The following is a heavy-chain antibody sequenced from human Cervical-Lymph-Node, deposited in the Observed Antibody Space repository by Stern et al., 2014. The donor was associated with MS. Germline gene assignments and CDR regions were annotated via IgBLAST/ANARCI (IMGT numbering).Heavy chain of an antibody. CDR2: ISYDGSNK. CDR1: GFTFSSYA. J-gene: IGHJ4*02. CDR3: ARENLGLDY. Sequence: VQLVESGGGVVQPGRSLRLSCAASGFTFSSYAMHWVRQAPGKGLEWVAVISYDGSNKYYADSVKGRFTISRDNSKNTLYLQMNSLRAEDTAVYYCARENLGLDYWGQGTLVTVSS. V-gene: IGHV3-30*04.